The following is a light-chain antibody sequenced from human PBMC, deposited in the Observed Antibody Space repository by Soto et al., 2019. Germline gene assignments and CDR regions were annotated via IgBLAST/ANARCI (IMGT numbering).Light chain of an antibody. CDR3: SSYAGSSIPVA. CDR2: DVT. J-gene: IGLJ2*01. V-gene: IGLV2-8*01. Sequence: QSALTQPPSASGSPGQSVTISCTGASSDVCGYNFVSWYQHHPGKAPRLMIYDVTQRPSGVPDRFSGSKSGNTASLTVSGLQVDDEAYYYCSSYAGSSIPVAFGGGTKVTVL. CDR1: SSDVCGYNF.